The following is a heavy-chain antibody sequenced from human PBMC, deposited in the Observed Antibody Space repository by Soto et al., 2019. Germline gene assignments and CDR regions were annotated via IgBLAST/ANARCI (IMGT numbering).Heavy chain of an antibody. Sequence: LRLSCAASGFTFSSYDMHWVHQATGKGLEWVSAIGTAGDPYYPGSVKGRFTISRENAKNSLYLQMNSLRARDTAVYYCARASRSSSSYYYYYGMDVWGQGTTVTVSS. D-gene: IGHD6-13*01. CDR1: GFTFSSYD. CDR2: IGTAGDP. V-gene: IGHV3-13*05. J-gene: IGHJ6*02. CDR3: ARASRSSSSYYYYYGMDV.